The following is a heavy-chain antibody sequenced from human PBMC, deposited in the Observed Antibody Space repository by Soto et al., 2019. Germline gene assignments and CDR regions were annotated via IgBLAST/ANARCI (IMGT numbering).Heavy chain of an antibody. Sequence: GPTLVNPTQTLTLTCTFSGFSLSTSGMCVSWIRQPPGKALEWLARIDWDDDKYYSTSLKTRLTISKDTSKNQVVLTMTNMDPVDTATYYCARDSVALYYYYYGMDVWGQGTTVTVS. D-gene: IGHD2-21*01. V-gene: IGHV2-70*11. J-gene: IGHJ6*02. CDR1: GFSLSTSGMC. CDR2: IDWDDDK. CDR3: ARDSVALYYYYYGMDV.